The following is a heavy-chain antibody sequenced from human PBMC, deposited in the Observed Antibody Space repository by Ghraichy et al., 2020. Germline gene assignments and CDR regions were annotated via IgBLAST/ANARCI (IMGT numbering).Heavy chain of an antibody. J-gene: IGHJ6*02. D-gene: IGHD3-3*01. CDR2: IIPIFGTA. Sequence: SVKVSCKASGGTFSSYAISWVRQAPGQGLEWMGGIIPIFGTANYAQKFQGRVTITADESTSTAYMELSSLRSEDTAVYYCAISRWRFLDYYYGMDVWGQGTTVTVSS. CDR1: GGTFSSYA. V-gene: IGHV1-69*13. CDR3: AISRWRFLDYYYGMDV.